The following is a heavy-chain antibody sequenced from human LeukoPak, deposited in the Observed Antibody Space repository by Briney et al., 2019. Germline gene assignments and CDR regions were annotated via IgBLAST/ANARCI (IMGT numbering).Heavy chain of an antibody. V-gene: IGHV4-34*01. CDR2: INHSGST. Sequence: PSETLSLTCAVYGGSFSGYYWSWNRQPPGKGLEWIGEINHSGSTNYNPSLKSRVTISVDTSKNQFSLKLSSVTAADTAVYYCARAMGIAAAGLPNFDYWGQGTLVTVSS. J-gene: IGHJ4*02. D-gene: IGHD6-13*01. CDR1: GGSFSGYY. CDR3: ARAMGIAAAGLPNFDY.